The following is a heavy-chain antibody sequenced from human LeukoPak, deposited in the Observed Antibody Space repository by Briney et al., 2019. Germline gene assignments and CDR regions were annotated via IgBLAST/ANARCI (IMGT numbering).Heavy chain of an antibody. J-gene: IGHJ4*02. CDR1: GGSISSYY. CDR2: IYYTGST. V-gene: IGHV4-59*01. D-gene: IGHD1-1*01. CDR3: ARNEDR. Sequence: SETLSLTCTVSGGSISSYYWSWIRQPPGKGLEWVGYIYYTGSTNYNPSLKSRVTMSVDTSKNQFSLKLSSVTAADTAVYYCARNEDRWGQGTLVTVSS.